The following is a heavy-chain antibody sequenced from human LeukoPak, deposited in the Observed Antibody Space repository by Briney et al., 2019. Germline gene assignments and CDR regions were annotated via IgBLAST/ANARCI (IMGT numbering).Heavy chain of an antibody. Sequence: PGGSLRLSCAASGFTFHDYAMHWVRQAPGKGLDWVSGISWNSAITGYADSVKGRFTTSRDNAKNSLYLQMNSLRAEDTALYYCGKDGFSGYGRIDYWGQGTLVTVSS. V-gene: IGHV3-9*01. J-gene: IGHJ4*02. CDR1: GFTFHDYA. D-gene: IGHD5-12*01. CDR2: ISWNSAIT. CDR3: GKDGFSGYGRIDY.